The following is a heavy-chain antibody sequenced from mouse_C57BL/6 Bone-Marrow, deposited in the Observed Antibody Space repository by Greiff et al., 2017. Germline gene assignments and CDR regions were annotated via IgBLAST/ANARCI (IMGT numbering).Heavy chain of an antibody. J-gene: IGHJ1*03. Sequence: VQLQQSGAELARPGASVKLSCKASGYTFTSYGLSWVKQRTGQGLEWIGEIYPRSGNTYYNEKLKGKATLTADKSSSTAYMELRSLTSEDSAVYFFARWIYYYGSSPHWYFDVWGTGTTVTVSS. CDR2: IYPRSGNT. CDR1: GYTFTSYG. D-gene: IGHD1-1*01. CDR3: ARWIYYYGSSPHWYFDV. V-gene: IGHV1-81*01.